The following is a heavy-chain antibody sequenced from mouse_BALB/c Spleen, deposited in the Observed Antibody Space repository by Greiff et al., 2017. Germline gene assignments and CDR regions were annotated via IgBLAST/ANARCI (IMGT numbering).Heavy chain of an antibody. J-gene: IGHJ3*01. Sequence: QVQLKQSGAELMKPGASVKISCKATGYTFSSYWIEWVKQRPGHGLEWIGEILPGSGSTNYNEKFKGKATFTADTSSNTAYMQLSSLTSEDSAVYYCASHAWFAYWGQGTLVTVSA. CDR3: ASHAWFAY. V-gene: IGHV1-9*01. CDR1: GYTFSSYW. CDR2: ILPGSGST.